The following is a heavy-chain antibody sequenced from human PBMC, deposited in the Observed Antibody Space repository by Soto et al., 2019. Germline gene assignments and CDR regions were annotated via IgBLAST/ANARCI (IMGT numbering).Heavy chain of an antibody. D-gene: IGHD6-6*01. V-gene: IGHV4-4*02. Sequence: SETLSFTCAVSGGSISSSNWWSWVRQPPGKGLEWIGEIYHSGSTNYNPSLKSRVTISVDKSKNQFSLKLSSVTAADTAVYYCARRRDSSSWVYYYYGMDVWGQGTTVTVSS. CDR3: ARRRDSSSWVYYYYGMDV. J-gene: IGHJ6*02. CDR1: GGSISSSNW. CDR2: IYHSGST.